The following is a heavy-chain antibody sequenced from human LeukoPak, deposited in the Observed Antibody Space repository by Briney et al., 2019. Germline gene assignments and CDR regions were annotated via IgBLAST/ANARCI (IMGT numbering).Heavy chain of an antibody. D-gene: IGHD3-22*01. J-gene: IGHJ3*02. CDR1: GFTFSSYG. Sequence: PGRSLRLSCAASGFTFSSYGMHWVRQAPGKGLEWVAVISYDGSNKYYADSVKGRFTISRDNSKNTLYLQMNSLRAEDTAVYYCAKDGSGYYSVAFDIWGQGTMVTVSS. CDR2: ISYDGSNK. CDR3: AKDGSGYYSVAFDI. V-gene: IGHV3-30*18.